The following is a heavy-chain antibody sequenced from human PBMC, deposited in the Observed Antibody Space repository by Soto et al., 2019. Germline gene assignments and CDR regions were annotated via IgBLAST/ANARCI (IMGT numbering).Heavy chain of an antibody. CDR2: ISGSGSST. CDR1: GFTFNNYD. J-gene: IGHJ4*02. CDR3: ATGGGYCSSSRCYAGFDS. Sequence: PGGSLRLFCAASGFTFNNYDMSWVRQAAGKGLEWVSAISGSGSSTYYAGSVKGRFTISRDNSKNTLYLQMNSLRAEDTAVYYCATGGGYCSSSRCYAGFDSWGQGTLVTVSS. V-gene: IGHV3-23*01. D-gene: IGHD2-2*01.